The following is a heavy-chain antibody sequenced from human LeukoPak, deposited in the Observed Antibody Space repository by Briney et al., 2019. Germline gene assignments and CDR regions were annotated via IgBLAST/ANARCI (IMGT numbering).Heavy chain of an antibody. CDR1: GFTFSSYA. D-gene: IGHD6-13*01. Sequence: PGGSLRLSCAASGFTFSSYAMSWVRQAPGKGLEWVSAISGSGGSTYYADSVKGRFTISRDNSKNTLYLQMNSLRAEDTAVYYCASAQYSSSWGWFDPWGQGTLVTVSS. V-gene: IGHV3-23*01. J-gene: IGHJ5*02. CDR3: ASAQYSSSWGWFDP. CDR2: ISGSGGST.